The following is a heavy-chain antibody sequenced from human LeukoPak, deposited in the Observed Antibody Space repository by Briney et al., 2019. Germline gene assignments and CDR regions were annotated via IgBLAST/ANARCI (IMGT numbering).Heavy chain of an antibody. J-gene: IGHJ4*02. V-gene: IGHV3-74*01. CDR3: TRGDRGYSYGY. D-gene: IGHD5-18*01. CDR2: INSDGSNT. CDR1: GFTFSSYW. Sequence: GGSLRLSCAASGFTFSSYWVRWVRQAPGKGLVWVSRINSDGSNTNYADSVKGRFIISRDNAGNTLYLEVSSLRAEDTAVYYCTRGDRGYSYGYWGQGTLVTVSS.